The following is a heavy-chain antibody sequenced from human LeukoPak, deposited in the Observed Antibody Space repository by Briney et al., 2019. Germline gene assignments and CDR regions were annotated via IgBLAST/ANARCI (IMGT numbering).Heavy chain of an antibody. D-gene: IGHD2-15*01. CDR1: GYTFTTYD. Sequence: ASVKVSCKASGYTFTTYDITWVRQATGQGLEWMGWMNPNSGDTAYAQKFQGRVAMTRDTSISTAYMELSSLRSEDTAVYYCARAVVVVAATPLRVYDYYYGMDVWGQGTTVTVSS. CDR2: MNPNSGDT. V-gene: IGHV1-8*01. CDR3: ARAVVVVAATPLRVYDYYYGMDV. J-gene: IGHJ6*02.